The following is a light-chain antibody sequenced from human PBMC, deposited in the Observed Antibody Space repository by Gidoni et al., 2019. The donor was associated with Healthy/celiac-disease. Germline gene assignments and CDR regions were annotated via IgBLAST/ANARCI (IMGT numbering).Light chain of an antibody. CDR1: QIISSY. Sequence: DIQMTQSPSSLSASVGDRVTITCRASQIISSYLHWYQLKPGKAPKLLIYAASSLQSGVPYRFSGRGSGTDFTLTSCSLQPEDFATYYCQQSYSTPPFGQGTRLEIK. CDR3: QQSYSTPP. CDR2: AAS. V-gene: IGKV1-39*01. J-gene: IGKJ5*01.